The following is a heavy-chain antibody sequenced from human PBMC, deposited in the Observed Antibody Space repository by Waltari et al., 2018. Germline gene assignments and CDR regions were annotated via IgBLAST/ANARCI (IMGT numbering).Heavy chain of an antibody. CDR2: NYYSGST. CDR3: ARHGGDYVWGSYRHDAFDI. Sequence: QLQLQASGPGLVKPSETLSLTCTVSGCSLSSSSYSWGWIRQPPGKGLEWIGSNYYSGSTYYNPSLKSRVTISVDTSKNQFSLKLSSVTAADTAVYYCARHGGDYVWGSYRHDAFDIWGQGTMVTVSS. CDR1: GCSLSSSSYS. J-gene: IGHJ3*02. V-gene: IGHV4-39*01. D-gene: IGHD3-16*02.